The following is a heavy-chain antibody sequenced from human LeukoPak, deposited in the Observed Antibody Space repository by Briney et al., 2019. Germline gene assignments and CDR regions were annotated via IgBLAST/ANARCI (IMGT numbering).Heavy chain of an antibody. V-gene: IGHV1-2*02. Sequence: ASVKVSCKASGYTFTGYYMHWVRQAPGQGREWMGWLNPNSGGTNYAQKFQGRVTMTRDTSISTAYMELSRLRSDDTAVYYCAREGYSSSPPYYYYYMDVWGKGTTVTVSS. J-gene: IGHJ6*03. CDR3: AREGYSSSPPYYYYYMDV. CDR2: LNPNSGGT. CDR1: GYTFTGYY. D-gene: IGHD6-6*01.